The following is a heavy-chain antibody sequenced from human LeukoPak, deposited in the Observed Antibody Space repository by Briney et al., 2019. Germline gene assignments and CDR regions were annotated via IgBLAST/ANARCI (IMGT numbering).Heavy chain of an antibody. CDR1: GGSISSNSYY. V-gene: IGHV4-39*07. D-gene: IGHD6-19*01. J-gene: IGHJ4*02. CDR3: ARGTLYRGWSYYLDF. Sequence: PSETLSLTCTVSGGSISSNSYYWGWIRQPPGKALEWIGSVYYRGTTSYNPSLKSRVTISVDMSKNHFSLRLRSVTAADTAMYYCARGTLYRGWSYYLDFWGQGSQVTVSS. CDR2: VYYRGTT.